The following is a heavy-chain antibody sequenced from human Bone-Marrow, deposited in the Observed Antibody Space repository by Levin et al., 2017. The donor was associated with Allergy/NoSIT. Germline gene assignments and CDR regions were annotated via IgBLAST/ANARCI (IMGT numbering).Heavy chain of an antibody. CDR3: ARAGMITYGGSQFDY. D-gene: IGHD3-16*01. Sequence: SETLSLTCVVSGSSISSGYNWGWIRQSPGKGLEWLGSIYHSGSTYYNPSLKSRVIISVDTSKNQFSLKLTSVTAADTAVYYCARAGMITYGGSQFDYWGQGTLVTVSS. J-gene: IGHJ4*02. CDR2: IYHSGST. V-gene: IGHV4-38-2*01. CDR1: GSSISSGYN.